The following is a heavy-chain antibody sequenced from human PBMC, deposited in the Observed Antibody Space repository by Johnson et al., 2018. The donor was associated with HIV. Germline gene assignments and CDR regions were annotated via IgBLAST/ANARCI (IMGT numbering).Heavy chain of an antibody. V-gene: IGHV3-33*06. CDR3: AKQLYDLNYDFWSGYPI. J-gene: IGHJ3*02. Sequence: QVQLVESGGGLVQPGGSLRLSCAASGFTFSDYYMTWIRQAPGKGLEWVAVIWYDGSNKYYADSVKGRFTISRDNSKNTLYLQMNSLRAEDTAVYYCAKQLYDLNYDFWSGYPIWGQGTMVTVSS. CDR2: IWYDGSNK. CDR1: GFTFSDYY. D-gene: IGHD3-3*01.